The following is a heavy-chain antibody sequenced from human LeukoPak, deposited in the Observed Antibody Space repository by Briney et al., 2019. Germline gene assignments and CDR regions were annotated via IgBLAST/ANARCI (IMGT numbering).Heavy chain of an antibody. V-gene: IGHV3-30-3*01. D-gene: IGHD5-12*01. J-gene: IGHJ4*02. CDR2: ISYDGSNK. CDR3: ARGNERLRALDY. CDR1: GFTFSSYA. Sequence: GRSLRLSCAASGFTFSSYAMHWVRQAPGKGLEWVAVISYDGSNKYYADSVKGRFTISRDNSKNTLYLQMNSLRAEGTAVYYCARGNERLRALDYWGQGTLVTVSS.